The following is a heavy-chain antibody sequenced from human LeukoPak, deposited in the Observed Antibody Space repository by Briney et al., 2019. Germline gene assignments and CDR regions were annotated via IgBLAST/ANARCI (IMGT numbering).Heavy chain of an antibody. CDR2: IWYDGNTK. Sequence: AGMSLRLSCAASGFTLSAHGMHWVRQAPGKGLEWLAVIWYDGNTKYYSDSVKGRFTISRDSSKNTLYLEMNSLRAEDTAVYYCARDEVITFRLFDHWGQGTLVTVSS. CDR1: GFTLSAHG. D-gene: IGHD1-14*01. J-gene: IGHJ4*02. CDR3: ARDEVITFRLFDH. V-gene: IGHV3-33*01.